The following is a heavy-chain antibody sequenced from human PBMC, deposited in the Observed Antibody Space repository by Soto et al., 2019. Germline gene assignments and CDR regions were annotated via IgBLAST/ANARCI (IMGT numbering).Heavy chain of an antibody. CDR1: GYTFTLYA. J-gene: IGHJ3*02. CDR2: INAGNGNT. V-gene: IGHV1-3*01. CDR3: ARTQEPYDSSGLDI. D-gene: IGHD3-22*01. Sequence: GASVQVSCKASGYTFTLYAMHWVRLAPGHGLEWMGWINAGNGNTKYSQKFQGRVTITRDPSASTAYMELSSLRSEDTAVYYCARTQEPYDSSGLDIWGQGTMVTVSS.